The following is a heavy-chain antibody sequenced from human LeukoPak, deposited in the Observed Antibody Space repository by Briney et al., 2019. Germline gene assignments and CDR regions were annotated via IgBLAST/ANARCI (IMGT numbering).Heavy chain of an antibody. CDR2: ISSSSSYI. V-gene: IGHV3-21*01. Sequence: WGSLRLSCAASGFTFSSYSMNWVRQAPGKGLEWVSSISSSSSYIYYADSVKGRFTISRDNAKNSLYLQMNSLRAEDTAVYYCAKDGVPSRYFGRNYFDYWGQGTLVTVSS. CDR3: AKDGVPSRYFGRNYFDY. J-gene: IGHJ4*02. D-gene: IGHD2-8*01. CDR1: GFTFSSYS.